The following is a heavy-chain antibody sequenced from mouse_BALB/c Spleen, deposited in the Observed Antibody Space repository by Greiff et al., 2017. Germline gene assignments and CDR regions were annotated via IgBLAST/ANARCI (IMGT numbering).Heavy chain of an antibody. V-gene: IGHV5-6-5*01. CDR3: AKGDNYGDY. D-gene: IGHD1-1*01. Sequence: EVHLVESGGGLVKPGGSLKLSCAASGFTFSSYAMSWVRQTPEKRLEWVASISSGGSTYYPDSVKGRFTISRDNARNILYLQMSSLRSEDTAMYYCAKGDNYGDYWGQGTTLTVSS. CDR2: ISSGGST. CDR1: GFTFSSYA. J-gene: IGHJ2*01.